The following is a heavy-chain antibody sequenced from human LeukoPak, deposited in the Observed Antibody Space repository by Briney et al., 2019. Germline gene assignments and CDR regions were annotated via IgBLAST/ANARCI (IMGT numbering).Heavy chain of an antibody. Sequence: SETLSLTCTVSGGSISSDYWTWIRQPAGKGLEWIGRIYISANAYSNPSLQSRVTMSLDTSKNRFSLNLSSVTAADTAVYYCARAKYTTLPSAFDVWGQGTMATVSS. D-gene: IGHD1-1*01. V-gene: IGHV4-4*07. J-gene: IGHJ3*01. CDR1: GGSISSDY. CDR2: IYISANA. CDR3: ARAKYTTLPSAFDV.